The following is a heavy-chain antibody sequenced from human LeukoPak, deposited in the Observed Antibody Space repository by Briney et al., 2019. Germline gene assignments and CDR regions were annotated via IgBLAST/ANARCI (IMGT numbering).Heavy chain of an antibody. V-gene: IGHV4-39*01. CDR2: IYYSGST. Sequence: PSETLSLTCTVSGGSISSSSYYWGWIRQPPGKGLEWIGGIYYSGSTYYNPSLKSRVTISVDTSKNQFSLKLSSVTAADTAVYYCARGAVAEYYYYYYYMDVWGKGTTVTVSS. D-gene: IGHD6-19*01. CDR3: ARGAVAEYYYYYYYMDV. J-gene: IGHJ6*03. CDR1: GGSISSSSYY.